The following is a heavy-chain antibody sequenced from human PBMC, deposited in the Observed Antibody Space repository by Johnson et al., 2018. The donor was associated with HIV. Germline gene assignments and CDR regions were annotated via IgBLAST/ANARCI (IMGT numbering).Heavy chain of an antibody. J-gene: IGHJ3*02. CDR2: ISDDGSNK. CDR1: GFTFSSYG. D-gene: IGHD2-15*01. V-gene: IGHV3-30*18. Sequence: VQLVESGGGVVQPGRSLRLSCAASGFTFSSYGMHWVRQAPGKGLEWVAVISDDGSNKYYADSVKGRFTISRDNSKNTLYLQMNSLRVEDTAVYYCAKVLDLVVVVAANLGAFDIWGQGTMVTVSS. CDR3: AKVLDLVVVVAANLGAFDI.